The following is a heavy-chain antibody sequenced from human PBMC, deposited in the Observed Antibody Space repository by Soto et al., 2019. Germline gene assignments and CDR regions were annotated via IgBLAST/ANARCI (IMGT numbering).Heavy chain of an antibody. Sequence: EVQLLESGGGLVQPGGSLRLSCAASGFPFSSRAMSWVRQAPGKGLEWVSAISGSGTITYYADSVKGRFTISRATSKSPLYLQMAPSTKGTSGVSAGADWLVKCCCADRRAWGQGTVVPVSS. J-gene: IGHJ5*02. CDR1: GFPFSSRA. V-gene: IGHV3-23*01. D-gene: IGHD6-19*01. CDR2: ISGSGTIT. CDR3: ADWLVKCCCADRRA.